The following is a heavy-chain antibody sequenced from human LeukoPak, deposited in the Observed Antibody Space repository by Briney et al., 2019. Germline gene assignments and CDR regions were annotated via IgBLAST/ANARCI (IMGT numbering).Heavy chain of an antibody. Sequence: ASVKVSCKTSNYTFISYGMSWVRQAPGQGLEWMGWISAFNGNTNYAQKFQGRVTMTTDTSTSTAYMEVRSLRSDDTAVYYCARGLLWFGVGYYFDYWGQGTLVTVSS. CDR2: ISAFNGNT. CDR1: NYTFISYG. V-gene: IGHV1-18*01. J-gene: IGHJ4*02. D-gene: IGHD3-10*01. CDR3: ARGLLWFGVGYYFDY.